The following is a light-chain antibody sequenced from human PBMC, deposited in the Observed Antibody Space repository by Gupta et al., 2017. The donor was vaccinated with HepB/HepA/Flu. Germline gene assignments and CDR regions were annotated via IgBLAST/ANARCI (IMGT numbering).Light chain of an antibody. CDR3: SSYTASDKWV. CDR2: SHA. J-gene: IGLJ3*02. Sequence: QSALTQPPSASASPGQSVTISCTGTSSDVGAYNLVSWYQHYPGRAHNLIIFSHAHRPSGVPVRFSGSKSGYTASLTVSGLQAEDEAEYYCSSYTASDKWVFGGGTKVTVL. CDR1: SSDVGAYNL. V-gene: IGLV2-8*01.